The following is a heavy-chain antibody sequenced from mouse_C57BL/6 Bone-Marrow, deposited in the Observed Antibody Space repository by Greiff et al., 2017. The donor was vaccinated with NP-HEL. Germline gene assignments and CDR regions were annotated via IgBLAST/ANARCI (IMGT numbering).Heavy chain of an antibody. J-gene: IGHJ2*01. Sequence: EVKVVESGGDLVKPGGSLKLSCAASGFTFSSYGMSWVRQTPDKRLEWVATISSGGSYTYYPDSVKGRFTISRDNAKNTLYLQMSSLKSEDTAMYYCARRLMITYFDYWGQGTTLTVSS. CDR1: GFTFSSYG. CDR3: ARRLMITYFDY. V-gene: IGHV5-6*02. CDR2: ISSGGSYT. D-gene: IGHD2-4*01.